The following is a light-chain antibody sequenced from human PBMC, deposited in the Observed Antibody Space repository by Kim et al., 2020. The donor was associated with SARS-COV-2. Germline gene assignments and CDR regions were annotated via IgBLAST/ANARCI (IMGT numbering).Light chain of an antibody. J-gene: IGKJ5*01. Sequence: PGERAPLSCRASQTVVNNLAWYQQKPGQAPRLLIYAASTGANGIAARFSGSGSGTDFTLTITSLQSEDSAVYYCQQYNDWPSITFGRGTRLEIK. V-gene: IGKV3-15*01. CDR3: QQYNDWPSIT. CDR2: AAS. CDR1: QTVVNN.